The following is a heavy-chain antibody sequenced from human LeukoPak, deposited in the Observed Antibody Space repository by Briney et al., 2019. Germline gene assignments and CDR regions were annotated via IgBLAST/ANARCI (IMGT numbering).Heavy chain of an antibody. CDR2: IYSGGST. D-gene: IGHD2-21*01. CDR1: GFTFSSNY. V-gene: IGHV3-66*01. CDR3: ARGEWPLPFDY. Sequence: GGSLRLSCAASGFTFSSNYMSWVRQAPGKGLEWVSVIYSGGSTYYADSVKGRFTISRDNSKNTLYLQMNSLRAEDTAVYYYARGEWPLPFDYWGQGTLVTVSS. J-gene: IGHJ4*02.